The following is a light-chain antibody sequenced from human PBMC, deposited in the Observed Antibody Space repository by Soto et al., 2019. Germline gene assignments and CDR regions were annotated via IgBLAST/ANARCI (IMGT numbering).Light chain of an antibody. CDR2: AAS. CDR1: QGISTY. J-gene: IGKJ4*01. CDR3: QKYNSAPPLI. Sequence: DIQMTQSPSSLSASVGDRVTITCRASQGISTYLAWYQQKPGKVPKLLIYAASTLQSGVPSRFSGSGSGTDFTLTISRLQPEDVATYYCQKYNSAPPLIFGGGTKGEIK. V-gene: IGKV1-27*01.